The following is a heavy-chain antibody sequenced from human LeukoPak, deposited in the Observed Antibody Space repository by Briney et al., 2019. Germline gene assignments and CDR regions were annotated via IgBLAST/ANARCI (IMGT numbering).Heavy chain of an antibody. V-gene: IGHV1-69*05. CDR2: IIPILGTA. D-gene: IGHD4-17*01. J-gene: IGHJ5*02. CDR3: ARDYLYGDYNWFDP. Sequence: SVKVSCKASGGTFSSYAISWVRQAPGQGLEWMGGIIPILGTANYAQKFQGRVTITTDESTSTAYMELSSLRSEDTAVYYCARDYLYGDYNWFDPWGQGTLVTVSS. CDR1: GGTFSSYA.